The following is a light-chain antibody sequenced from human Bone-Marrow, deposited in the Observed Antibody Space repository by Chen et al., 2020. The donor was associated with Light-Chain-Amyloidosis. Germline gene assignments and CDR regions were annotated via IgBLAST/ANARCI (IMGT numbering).Light chain of an antibody. CDR2: KAS. J-gene: IGKJ1*01. Sequence: DIQMTQSPSTLSASVGDRVTITCRASQSVSSWLAWYQQRPGKAPKLLIYKASDLESGVPSRFSGRGSGTEFTLTITSLQPEDFATYYCQQYKTYSWTVGQGTQVEIK. CDR3: QQYKTYSWT. V-gene: IGKV1-5*03. CDR1: QSVSSW.